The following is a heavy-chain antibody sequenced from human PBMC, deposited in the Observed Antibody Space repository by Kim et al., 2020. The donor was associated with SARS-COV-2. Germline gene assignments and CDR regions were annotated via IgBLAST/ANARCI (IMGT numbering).Heavy chain of an antibody. Sequence: GGSLRLSCAASGFTFSSYEMNWVRQAPGKGLEWVSYISSSGSTIYYADSVKGRFTISRDNAKNSLYLQMNSLRAEDTAVYYCARVVGMVYESWGWFDPWGQGTLVTVSS. CDR3: ARVVGMVYESWGWFDP. CDR1: GFTFSSYE. J-gene: IGHJ5*02. CDR2: ISSSGSTI. V-gene: IGHV3-48*03. D-gene: IGHD2-8*01.